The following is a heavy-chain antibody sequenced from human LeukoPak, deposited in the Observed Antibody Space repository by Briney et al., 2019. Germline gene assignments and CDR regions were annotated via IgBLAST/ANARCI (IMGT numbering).Heavy chain of an antibody. CDR2: ISGSGGST. D-gene: IGHD3-22*01. J-gene: IGHJ3*02. Sequence: QPGGSLRLSCAASGFTFSSYAMSWVRQAPGKGLEWVSAISGSGGSTYYADSVKGRFTISRDNSKNTLYLQMNSLRAEDTAVYYCAKDNEHPYALDSMFQDAFDIWGQGTMVTVSS. CDR1: GFTFSSYA. CDR3: AKDNEHPYALDSMFQDAFDI. V-gene: IGHV3-23*01.